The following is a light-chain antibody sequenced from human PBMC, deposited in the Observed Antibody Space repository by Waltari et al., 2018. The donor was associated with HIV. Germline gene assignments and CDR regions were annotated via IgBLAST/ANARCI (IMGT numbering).Light chain of an antibody. V-gene: IGKV1-39*01. CDR2: RAS. Sequence: DIQLTQSPSSLSVSIGDRVTITCRASQSISSFLNWYQQRPGKGPNLLIYRASTLQNGVPSRFVGSGSGTDFTLTISSLQPEDFATYFCQQSYSTRYTFGQGTKLEIK. J-gene: IGKJ2*01. CDR3: QQSYSTRYT. CDR1: QSISSF.